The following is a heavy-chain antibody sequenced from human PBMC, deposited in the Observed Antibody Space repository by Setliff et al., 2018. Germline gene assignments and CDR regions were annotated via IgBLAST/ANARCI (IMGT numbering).Heavy chain of an antibody. CDR2: TYYNGDA. CDR1: GGSFSGYS. D-gene: IGHD6-19*01. V-gene: IGHV4-34*01. Sequence: SETLSLTCAVYGGSFSGYSWGWIRQPPGKGLEWIGSTYYNGDAYYNPSLKSRVTMSVDTSKNQFSLRLKSVTAADTAVYYCARGNSRSSVWYVVPHFDYWGQGTLVTVSS. CDR3: ARGNSRSSVWYVVPHFDY. J-gene: IGHJ4*02.